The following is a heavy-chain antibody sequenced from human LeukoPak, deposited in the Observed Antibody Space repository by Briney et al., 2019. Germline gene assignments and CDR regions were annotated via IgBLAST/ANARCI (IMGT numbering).Heavy chain of an antibody. CDR3: ARDFTIFGVVSIPDQ. CDR2: ISAYNGNT. CDR1: GSTFTSYG. V-gene: IGHV1-18*01. J-gene: IGHJ4*02. D-gene: IGHD3-3*01. Sequence: GASVKVSRKASGSTFTSYGISWVRQAPAQGLEWMGWISAYNGNTNYAQKLQGRVTMTTDTSTSTAYMELRSLRSDDTAVYYCARDFTIFGVVSIPDQWGQGTLVTVSS.